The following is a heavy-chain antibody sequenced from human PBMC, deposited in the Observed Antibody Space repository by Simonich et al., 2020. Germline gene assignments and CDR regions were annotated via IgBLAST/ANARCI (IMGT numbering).Heavy chain of an antibody. D-gene: IGHD4-17*01. V-gene: IGHV3-48*03. Sequence: EVQLVESGGGLVQPGGSLSLSCAASGFTFSSYEMKWVRQAPGRGLGWGSYIGSSGSTIYYADSLKGRFTISRDNAKNSLYLQMNSLRAEDTAVYYCARHYYGDYYFDYWGQGTLVTVSS. CDR1: GFTFSSYE. CDR2: IGSSGSTI. J-gene: IGHJ4*02. CDR3: ARHYYGDYYFDY.